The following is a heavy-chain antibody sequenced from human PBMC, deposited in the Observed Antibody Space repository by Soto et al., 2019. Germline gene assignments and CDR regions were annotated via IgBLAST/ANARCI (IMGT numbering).Heavy chain of an antibody. J-gene: IGHJ4*02. D-gene: IGHD6-13*01. CDR2: IKWNGGGT. CDR3: AADDGGDNSSYDY. Sequence: EVQLVESGGGVVRPGGSLRLSCAASGFTFDDYGMSWVRQAPGKGLEWVSGIKWNGGGTGYAYSVKGRFTISRDNAMNALYLQTNSMRAEDTALYCCAADDGGDNSSYDYWGQGTLVAVSS. CDR1: GFTFDDYG. V-gene: IGHV3-20*04.